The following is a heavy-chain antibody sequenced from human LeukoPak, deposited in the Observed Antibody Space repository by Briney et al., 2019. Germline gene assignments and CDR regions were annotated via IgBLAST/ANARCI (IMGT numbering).Heavy chain of an antibody. CDR1: GGSISSSSYY. D-gene: IGHD2-8*01. CDR2: IHYSGST. Sequence: SETLSLTCTVSGGSISSSSYYWGWIRQPPGKGLEWIGSIHYSGSTYYNPPLKSRVTMSVDTSKNQFSLKLSSVTAADTAVYYCARECTNGVCYDYWGQGTLVTVSS. V-gene: IGHV4-39*07. J-gene: IGHJ4*02. CDR3: ARECTNGVCYDY.